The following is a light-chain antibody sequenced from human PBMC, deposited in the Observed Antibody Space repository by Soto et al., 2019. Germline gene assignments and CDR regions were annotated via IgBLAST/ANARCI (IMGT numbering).Light chain of an antibody. CDR2: RSN. CDR1: SSNIGSNS. CDR3: AAWDKSLSGVL. V-gene: IGLV1-47*01. Sequence: QSVLTQPPSASGTPGQRVTISCSGSSSNIGSNSVYWYQQLPGTAPKLLMYRSNQRPSGVPDRFSGSKSGTSASLAISGLQSEDEADYYCAAWDKSLSGVLFGAGTKVTVL. J-gene: IGLJ2*01.